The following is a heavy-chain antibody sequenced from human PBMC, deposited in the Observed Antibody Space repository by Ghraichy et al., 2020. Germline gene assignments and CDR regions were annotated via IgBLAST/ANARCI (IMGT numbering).Heavy chain of an antibody. Sequence: GGSLRLSCAASGLTFSIYSMSWVRQAPGKGLEWVANINPDGSEKYYVDSVKGRFTMSRDNAKNSVSLQMNSLRAEDTAVYYCARNRASLDVWGKGTTVTVSS. D-gene: IGHD2/OR15-2a*01. J-gene: IGHJ6*04. CDR2: INPDGSEK. CDR3: ARNRASLDV. CDR1: GLTFSIYS. V-gene: IGHV3-7*03.